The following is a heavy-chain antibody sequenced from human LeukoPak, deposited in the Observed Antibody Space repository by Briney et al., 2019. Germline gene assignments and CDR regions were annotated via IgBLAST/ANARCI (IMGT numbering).Heavy chain of an antibody. V-gene: IGHV1-69*02. CDR2: IIPILGIA. D-gene: IGHD3-22*01. Sequence: ASVKVSCKASGYTFTSYYMHWVRQAPGQGLEWMGRIIPILGIANYAQKFQGRVTITADKSTSTAYMELSSLRSEDTAVYYCAKLGSGYHNWFDPWGQGTLVTVSS. J-gene: IGHJ5*02. CDR3: AKLGSGYHNWFDP. CDR1: GYTFTSYY.